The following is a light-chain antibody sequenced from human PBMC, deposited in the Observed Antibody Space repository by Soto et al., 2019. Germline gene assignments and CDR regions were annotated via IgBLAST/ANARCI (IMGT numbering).Light chain of an antibody. CDR3: QQTHAVPLT. CDR1: QSISSY. Sequence: IQMTQSPSSLSASVGDRVTITCRASQSISSYLNWYQQKPGKAPKLLIYAASSLQSGVPSRFSGSGSGTDFTLTISSLHPEDSATYYCQQTHAVPLTFCQGTRLEIK. CDR2: AAS. V-gene: IGKV1-39*01. J-gene: IGKJ5*01.